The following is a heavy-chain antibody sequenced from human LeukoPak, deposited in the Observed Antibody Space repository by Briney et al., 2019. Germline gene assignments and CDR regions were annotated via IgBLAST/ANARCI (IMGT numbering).Heavy chain of an antibody. CDR2: IYYSGNT. V-gene: IGHV4-59*01. Sequence: SEALSLTCTVSGGSISSYYWSWIRQPPGKGLEWLGYIYYSGNTYYNPSLKSRVTISVDTSKNQFSLKVNSVAAADTAVYYCARTATPDPFDFWGHGTLVTVSS. CDR3: ARTATPDPFDF. CDR1: GGSISSYY. J-gene: IGHJ3*01.